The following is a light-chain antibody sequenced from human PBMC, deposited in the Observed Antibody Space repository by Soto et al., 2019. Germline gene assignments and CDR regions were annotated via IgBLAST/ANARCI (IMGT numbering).Light chain of an antibody. CDR2: DAS. CDR1: QSISSY. Sequence: IQMTQSPSSLSASVGDRVTITCRASQSISSYLNWYQQKPGKAPKLLIYDASSLESGVPSRFSGSGSGTEFTLTISSLQPDDFATYYCQQLNSYITFGQGTRLEIK. CDR3: QQLNSYIT. J-gene: IGKJ5*01. V-gene: IGKV1-13*02.